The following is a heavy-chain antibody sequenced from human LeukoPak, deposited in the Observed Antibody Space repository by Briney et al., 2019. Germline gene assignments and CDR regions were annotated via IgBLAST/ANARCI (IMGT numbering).Heavy chain of an antibody. CDR1: GFTFSSHC. CDR3: ARGTAAGVINWGIDY. J-gene: IGHJ4*02. CDR2: IKQDGSEK. V-gene: IGHV3-7*01. D-gene: IGHD3-16*02. Sequence: PGGSLRLSCAASGFTFSSHCMNWARQAPGKGLEWVANIKQDGSEKYYVDSVKGRFTISRDNAKNSLYLQMNSLRAEDTAVYYCARGTAAGVINWGIDYWGQGALVTVSS.